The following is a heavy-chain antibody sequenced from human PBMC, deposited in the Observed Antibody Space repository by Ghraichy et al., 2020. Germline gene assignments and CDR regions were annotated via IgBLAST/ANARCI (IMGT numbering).Heavy chain of an antibody. J-gene: IGHJ6*02. D-gene: IGHD3-16*02. CDR3: AHFSYDYVWGSYRLGGYYGVDV. CDR1: GFSLSTSGVG. Sequence: SGPTLVKPTQTLTLTCTFSGFSLSTSGVGVGWIRQPPGKALEWLVLIYWNDDKRYSPSLKSRLTITKDTSKNQVVLTMTNMDPVDTATYYCAHFSYDYVWGSYRLGGYYGVDVWGQGTTVTVSS. V-gene: IGHV2-5*01. CDR2: IYWNDDK.